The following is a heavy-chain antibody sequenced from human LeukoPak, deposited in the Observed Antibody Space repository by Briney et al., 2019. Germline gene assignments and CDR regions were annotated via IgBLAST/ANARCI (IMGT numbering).Heavy chain of an antibody. Sequence: PSETLSLTCTVSGGSISSSGKYGAWIRQPPGKGLEWMGSMFYSGTTYYNPSLKSRVTISVDTSKNQFSLKLSSVTAADTAYYCVSYCSGGRCDDWGQGTLVTVSS. V-gene: IGHV4-39*01. CDR2: MFYSGTT. J-gene: IGHJ4*02. D-gene: IGHD2-15*01. CDR1: GGSISSSGKY. CDR3: SYCSGGRCDD.